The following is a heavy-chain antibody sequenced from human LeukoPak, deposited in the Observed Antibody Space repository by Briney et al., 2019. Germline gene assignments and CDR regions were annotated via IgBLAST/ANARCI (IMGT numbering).Heavy chain of an antibody. CDR2: INSDGSFT. V-gene: IGHV3-74*01. J-gene: IGHJ4*02. CDR1: GFTFSSYW. Sequence: GGSLRLSCAASGFTFSSYWMHWVRQAPGKGLVWVSRINSDGSFTSYVDSVKGRFTIARDNAKNTLYLQMNGLRAEDTAVYYCASLPYGSLAQGYWGQGTLVTVSS. CDR3: ASLPYGSLAQGY. D-gene: IGHD5-24*01.